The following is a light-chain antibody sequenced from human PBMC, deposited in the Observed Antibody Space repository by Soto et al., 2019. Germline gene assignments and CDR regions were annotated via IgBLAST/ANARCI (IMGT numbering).Light chain of an antibody. V-gene: IGKV3-15*01. Sequence: EIVMTQSPATLSLSPGERATLSCRASQTIDNTLAWYQRKPGQAPRLLIYDASTRATGVPARFSGSGSGTEFTITISSLQSEDFAVYYCQHYNYWPYTFGQGTKVEIK. CDR3: QHYNYWPYT. J-gene: IGKJ2*01. CDR1: QTIDNT. CDR2: DAS.